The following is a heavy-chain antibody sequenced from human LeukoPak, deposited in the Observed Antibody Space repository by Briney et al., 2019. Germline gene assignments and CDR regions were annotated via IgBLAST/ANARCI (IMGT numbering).Heavy chain of an antibody. CDR2: INHSGST. CDR1: GGSFSGYY. V-gene: IGHV4-34*01. CDR3: ARGRAGLRIAARPFDY. J-gene: IGHJ4*02. D-gene: IGHD6-6*01. Sequence: SETLALTCAVYGGSFSGYYWSWIRQPPGKGLEWIGEINHSGSTNYNPSLKSRVTISVDTSKNQFSLKLSSVTAADTAVYYCARGRAGLRIAARPFDYWGQGTLVTVS.